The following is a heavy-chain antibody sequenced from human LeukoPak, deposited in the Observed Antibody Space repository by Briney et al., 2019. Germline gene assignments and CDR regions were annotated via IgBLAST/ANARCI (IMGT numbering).Heavy chain of an antibody. V-gene: IGHV4-61*01. J-gene: IGHJ4*02. D-gene: IGHD4-17*01. CDR2: IYYSGST. CDR1: GGSVSSGSYY. Sequence: SETLSLTCTVSGGSVSSGSYYWSWIRQPPGKGLEWIGYIYYSGSTNYNPSLKSRVTISVDTSKNQFSLKLSSVTAADTAVYYCAGDAAHDYGDYGFDYWGQGTLVTVSS. CDR3: AGDAAHDYGDYGFDY.